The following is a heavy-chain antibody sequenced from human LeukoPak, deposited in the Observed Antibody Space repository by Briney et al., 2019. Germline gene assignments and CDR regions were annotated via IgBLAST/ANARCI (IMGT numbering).Heavy chain of an antibody. V-gene: IGHV3-66*01. CDR3: ARDREDMDYYYGMDV. Sequence: GGSLRLSCAASGFTVSSNYMSWVRQAPGKGLEWVSVIYSGGSTYYADSVKGRFTISRDNSKNTLYLQMNSLRAEDTAVYYCARDREDMDYYYGMDVWGQGTTVTVSS. CDR1: GFTVSSNY. D-gene: IGHD3-10*01. CDR2: IYSGGST. J-gene: IGHJ6*02.